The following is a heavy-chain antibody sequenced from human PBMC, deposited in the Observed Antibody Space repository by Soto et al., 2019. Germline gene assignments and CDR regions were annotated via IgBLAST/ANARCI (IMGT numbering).Heavy chain of an antibody. CDR3: AREVVVINFGSSHYHGMDV. CDR2: IIPTFGTP. V-gene: IGHV1-69*01. D-gene: IGHD3-22*01. J-gene: IGHJ6*02. CDR1: GATFSRYG. Sequence: QVQLVQSGAEVKKPGSSVKVSCKASGATFSRYGISWVRQAPGQGLEWMAGIIPTFGTPKYEQKFQGRVTITADETTSTAYMGLSSLRSEDTAVYYCAREVVVINFGSSHYHGMDVWGQGTTVTVSS.